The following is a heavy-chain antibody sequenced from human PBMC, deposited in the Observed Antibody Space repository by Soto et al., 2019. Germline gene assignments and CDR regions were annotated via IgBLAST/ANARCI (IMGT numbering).Heavy chain of an antibody. CDR2: IYYSGST. J-gene: IGHJ4*02. CDR3: ARLFGSTVPFDY. CDR1: GGSISSSSYY. D-gene: IGHD6-13*01. Sequence: QLQLQESGPGLVKPSETLSLTCTVSGGSISSSSYYWGWIRQPPGKGLEWIGSIYYSGSTYYNPSLKSRVTISVDTSKNQFPLKLSSVTAADTAVYYCARLFGSTVPFDYWGQGTLVTVSS. V-gene: IGHV4-39*01.